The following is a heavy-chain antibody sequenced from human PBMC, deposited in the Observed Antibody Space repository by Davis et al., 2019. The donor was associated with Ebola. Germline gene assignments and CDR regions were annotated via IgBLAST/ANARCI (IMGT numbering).Heavy chain of an antibody. J-gene: IGHJ6*02. V-gene: IGHV1-3*01. Sequence: ASVKVSCKASGYTFTSYAMHWVRQAPGQRLEWMGWINAGNGNTKYSQKFQGRVTMTTDTSTSTAYMELRSLRSDDTAVYYCARDWATVTTSGAYYYYGMDVWGQGTTVTVSS. CDR3: ARDWATVTTSGAYYYYGMDV. CDR1: GYTFTSYA. D-gene: IGHD4-17*01. CDR2: INAGNGNT.